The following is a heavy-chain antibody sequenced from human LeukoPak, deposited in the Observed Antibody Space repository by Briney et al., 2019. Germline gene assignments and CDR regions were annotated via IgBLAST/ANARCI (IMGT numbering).Heavy chain of an antibody. CDR3: AQKGGTDH. J-gene: IGHJ4*02. Sequence: GGSLRLSCVASGFTFSRFGMNWVRQAPGKGLEWISYISSSSSAIYYADSVKGRLTISRDNGKNSLYLQMNSLRDEDTAVYYCAQKGGTDHWGQGTLVTVSS. D-gene: IGHD2-15*01. V-gene: IGHV3-48*02. CDR2: ISSSSSAI. CDR1: GFTFSRFG.